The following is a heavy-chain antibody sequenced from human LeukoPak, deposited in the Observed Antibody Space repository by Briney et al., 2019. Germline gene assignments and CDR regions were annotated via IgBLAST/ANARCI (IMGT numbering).Heavy chain of an antibody. V-gene: IGHV4-59*08. D-gene: IGHD2-2*01. Sequence: SETLSLTCTVSGGSISSYYWSWIRQPPGKGLEWIGYIYYSGSTNYNPSLKSRVTISVDTSKNQFSLKLGSVTAADTAVYYCAGSRVPAAIIWGQGTLVTVSS. J-gene: IGHJ4*02. CDR1: GGSISSYY. CDR3: AGSRVPAAII. CDR2: IYYSGST.